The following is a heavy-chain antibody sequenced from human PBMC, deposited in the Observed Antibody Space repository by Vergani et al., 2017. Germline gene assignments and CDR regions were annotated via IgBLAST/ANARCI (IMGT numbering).Heavy chain of an antibody. CDR2: ISGSGGST. J-gene: IGHJ4*02. D-gene: IGHD6-6*01. CDR1: GFTFSSYA. V-gene: IGHV3-23*01. Sequence: EVQLLESGGGLVQPGGSLRLSCAASGFTFSSYAMSWVRQAPGKGLEWVSAISGSGGSTYSADSVKGRYTISRDNSKNTLYLQMNSLRAEDTAVYYGAKAGGEQLVPDYWGQGTLVTVSS. CDR3: AKAGGEQLVPDY.